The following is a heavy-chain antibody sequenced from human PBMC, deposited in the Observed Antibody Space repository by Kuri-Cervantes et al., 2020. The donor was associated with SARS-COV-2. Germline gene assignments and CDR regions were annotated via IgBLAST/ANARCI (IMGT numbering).Heavy chain of an antibody. J-gene: IGHJ6*02. CDR2: ISYDGSNK. CDR3: AKDLGILTGYYGYYYYYYGMDV. Sequence: GESLKISCAASGFTFSSYGMHWVRQAPGKGLEWVAVISYDGSNKYYADSVKGRFTISRDNSKNTLYLQMNSLRAEDTAVYYCAKDLGILTGYYGYYYYYYGMDVWGQGTTVTVSS. D-gene: IGHD3-9*01. CDR1: GFTFSSYG. V-gene: IGHV3-30*18.